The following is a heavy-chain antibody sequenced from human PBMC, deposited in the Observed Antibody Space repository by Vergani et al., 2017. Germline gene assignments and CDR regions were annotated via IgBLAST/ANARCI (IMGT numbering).Heavy chain of an antibody. J-gene: IGHJ6*02. D-gene: IGHD3-22*01. CDR3: ARHRGYNDRGVMDV. Sequence: QVQLQESGPGLVKPSQTLSLTCTVSGASINNDFYYWHWIRQPAGKGLEWIGRIYVSGITDYNSSLQSRVSMSVDTSKHQFSLTLTSVTAADTAVYYCARHRGYNDRGVMDVLGQGTTVTVSS. CDR1: GASINNDFYY. CDR2: IYVSGIT. V-gene: IGHV4-61*02.